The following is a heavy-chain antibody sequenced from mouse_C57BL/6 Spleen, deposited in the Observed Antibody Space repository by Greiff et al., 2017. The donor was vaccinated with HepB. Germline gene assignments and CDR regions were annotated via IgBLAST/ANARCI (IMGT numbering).Heavy chain of an antibody. CDR2: ISGGGGNT. D-gene: IGHD2-3*01. Sequence: EVKLQESGGGLVKPGGSLKLSCAASGFTFSSYTMSWVRQTPEKRLEWVATISGGGGNTYYPDSVKGRFTISRDNAKNTLYLQMSSLRSEDTALYYCARQEIYDGYYGWFAYWGQGTLVTVSA. V-gene: IGHV5-9*01. CDR3: ARQEIYDGYYGWFAY. CDR1: GFTFSSYT. J-gene: IGHJ3*01.